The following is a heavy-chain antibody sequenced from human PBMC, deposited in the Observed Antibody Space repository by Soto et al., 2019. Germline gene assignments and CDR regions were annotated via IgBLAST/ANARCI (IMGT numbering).Heavy chain of an antibody. CDR2: ISGSGIGT. Sequence: PGGSLRLSCAASGFSLTSYAMSWVRQAPGKGLEWVSVISGSGIGTYYADSVKGRFTISRDNSKNTLYLQMSGLRVEDTALYYCAKDRYCSSTSCQDFGSWGQGTLVTVSS. CDR3: AKDRYCSSTSCQDFGS. CDR1: GFSLTSYA. D-gene: IGHD2-2*01. V-gene: IGHV3-23*01. J-gene: IGHJ4*02.